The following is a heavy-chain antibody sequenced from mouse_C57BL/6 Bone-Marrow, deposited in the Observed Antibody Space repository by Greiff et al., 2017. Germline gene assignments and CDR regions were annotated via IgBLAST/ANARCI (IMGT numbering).Heavy chain of an antibody. Sequence: QQSCKASGYTFTSYWMHWVKQRPGRGLEWIGRIDPNSGGTKYNEKFKSKATLTVDKPSSTAYMQLSSLTSEDSAVYYCARVTTVVPYYYAMDYWGQGTSVTVSS. CDR3: ARVTTVVPYYYAMDY. V-gene: IGHV1-72*01. CDR2: IDPNSGGT. J-gene: IGHJ4*01. CDR1: GYTFTSYW. D-gene: IGHD1-1*01.